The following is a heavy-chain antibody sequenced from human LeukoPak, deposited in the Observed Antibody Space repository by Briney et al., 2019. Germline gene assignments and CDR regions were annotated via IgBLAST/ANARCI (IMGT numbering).Heavy chain of an antibody. D-gene: IGHD3-10*01. CDR2: ISWNSGTI. CDR3: ARPINSGSYYKPVVTAIEY. Sequence: GGSLRLSCAASGFIFSTYEMSWVRQAPGKGLEWVSGISWNSGTIYYADSVKGRFTISRDNAKNSLYLQMNSLRAEDTAVYYCARPINSGSYYKPVVTAIEYWGQGTLVTVSS. V-gene: IGHV3-48*03. CDR1: GFIFSTYE. J-gene: IGHJ4*02.